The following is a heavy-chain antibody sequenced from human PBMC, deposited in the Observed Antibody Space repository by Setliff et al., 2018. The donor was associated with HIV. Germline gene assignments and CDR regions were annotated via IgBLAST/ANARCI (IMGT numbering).Heavy chain of an antibody. CDR3: ARNVGGLRSAVNWFDP. V-gene: IGHV4-59*08. J-gene: IGHJ5*02. CDR2: FYSSGST. D-gene: IGHD4-17*01. Sequence: SETLSLTCSVSGVSISSYYWSWISQHPGKGLEWTGFFYSSGSTNYNPSLKSRVTISVDTSKNQFSLTLNSVTAADTAVYYCARNVGGLRSAVNWFDPWGQGTLVTVSS. CDR1: GVSISSYY.